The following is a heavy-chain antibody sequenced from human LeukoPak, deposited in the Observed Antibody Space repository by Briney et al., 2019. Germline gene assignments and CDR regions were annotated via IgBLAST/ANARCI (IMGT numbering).Heavy chain of an antibody. V-gene: IGHV4-59*01. J-gene: IGHJ4*02. CDR1: GGSISSYY. CDR2: IYYSGST. CDR3: ARVSREPLIDY. Sequence: WETLSLTCTVSGGSISSYYWSWIRQPPGKGLEWIGYIYYSGSTNYNPSLKSRVTISVDTSKNQFSLKLSSVTAADTAVYYCARVSREPLIDYWGQGTLVTVSS. D-gene: IGHD1-26*01.